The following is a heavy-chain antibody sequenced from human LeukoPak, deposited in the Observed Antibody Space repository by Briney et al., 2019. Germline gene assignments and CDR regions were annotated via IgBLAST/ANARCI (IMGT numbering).Heavy chain of an antibody. D-gene: IGHD3-16*01. V-gene: IGHV4-59*08. Sequence: PSETLSLTCTVTGGSISSNYWSWIRHSPGKGLEWIGHIFYTENSKSNPSLKSRVTISIDTSKSQFSLKLSSVTAEDTAVYYCARHAYGSYYYFDLWGRGTLLSVSS. CDR1: GGSISSNY. J-gene: IGHJ2*01. CDR2: IFYTENS. CDR3: ARHAYGSYYYFDL.